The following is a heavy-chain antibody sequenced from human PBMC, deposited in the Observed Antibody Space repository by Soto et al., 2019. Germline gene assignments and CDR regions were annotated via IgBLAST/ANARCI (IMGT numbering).Heavy chain of an antibody. J-gene: IGHJ4*02. CDR2: IYPGDSDT. CDR3: ARLGDSSSTSGSIFY. V-gene: IGHV5-51*01. Sequence: GASLKISCKGSGYSFTSYWIGWVRQMPGKGLEWMGIIYPGDSDTRYSPSFQGQVTISADKSISTAYLQWSSLKASDTAMYYCARLGDSSSTSGSIFYWGQGTLVTVSS. CDR1: GYSFTSYW. D-gene: IGHD6-13*01.